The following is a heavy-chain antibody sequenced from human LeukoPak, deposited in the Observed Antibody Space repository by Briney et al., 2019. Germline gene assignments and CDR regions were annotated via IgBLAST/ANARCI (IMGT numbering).Heavy chain of an antibody. CDR3: ARAAYSGSYHSDY. CDR2: IYYSGST. D-gene: IGHD1-26*01. V-gene: IGHV4-59*01. Sequence: SETLSLTCSVSDGSIRTYYWNWIRQPPGKGLEWIGYIYYSGSTNYNPSLKSRVTISVDTSKNQFSLKLSSVTAADTAVYYCARAAYSGSYHSDYWGQGTLVTVSS. J-gene: IGHJ4*02. CDR1: DGSIRTYY.